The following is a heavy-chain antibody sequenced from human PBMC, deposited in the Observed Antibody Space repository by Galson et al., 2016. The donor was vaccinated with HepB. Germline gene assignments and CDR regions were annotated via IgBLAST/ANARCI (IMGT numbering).Heavy chain of an antibody. D-gene: IGHD3-22*01. CDR3: ARVYYANTGYKFFDL. CDR1: GFSFSSYN. Sequence: SLRLSCAASGFSFSSYNMNWVRQAPGKGLEWVSYIGSRSDNIKYVDCVKGRFTISRDNDKSSLYLQMNSLREDDTAMYYCARVYYANTGYKFFDLWGQGALVTVSS. J-gene: IGHJ4*02. V-gene: IGHV3-48*02. CDR2: IGSRSDNI.